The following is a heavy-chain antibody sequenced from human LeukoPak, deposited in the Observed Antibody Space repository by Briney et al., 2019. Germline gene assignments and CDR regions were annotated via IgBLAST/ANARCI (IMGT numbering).Heavy chain of an antibody. J-gene: IGHJ6*02. CDR3: ARLGDYGMDV. V-gene: IGHV5-51*01. CDR1: VYSFTSYW. CDR2: INPADSDT. Sequence: GESLQISCKGYVYSFTSYWIGWVRPMPGKGLEWMGIINPADSDTRYSPSFQGQVTISTDKSISTAYLQWSSLKASDTAMYYCARLGDYGMDVWGQGTTVAVSS.